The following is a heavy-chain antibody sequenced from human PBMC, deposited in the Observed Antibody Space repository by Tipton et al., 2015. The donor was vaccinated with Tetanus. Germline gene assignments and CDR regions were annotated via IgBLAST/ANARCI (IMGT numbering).Heavy chain of an antibody. Sequence: LRLSCTVSGGSISTYHWNGIRQFPGKGLEWIGYIDYFGTTKYNPSLKSRVAMSVDTSKNQLSLKLSSVTSADTAVYYCARTSGYLYSSYWGQGTLVTVSS. CDR3: ARTSGYLYSSY. V-gene: IGHV4-59*01. J-gene: IGHJ1*01. D-gene: IGHD3-3*01. CDR2: IDYFGTT. CDR1: GGSISTYH.